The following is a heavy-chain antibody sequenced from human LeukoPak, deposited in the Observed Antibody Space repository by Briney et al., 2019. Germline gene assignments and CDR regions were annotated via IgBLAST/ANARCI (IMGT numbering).Heavy chain of an antibody. Sequence: GGSLRLSCAASGFTFSSYAMSWVRQAPGKGLEWVSAISGSGGGTYYADSVKGRFTISRDNSKNILYLQMNSLRAEDTAVYYCAKVGCTSASCYMGIDYWGQGTLVTVSS. CDR3: AKVGCTSASCYMGIDY. D-gene: IGHD2-2*02. CDR1: GFTFSSYA. J-gene: IGHJ4*02. CDR2: ISGSGGGT. V-gene: IGHV3-23*01.